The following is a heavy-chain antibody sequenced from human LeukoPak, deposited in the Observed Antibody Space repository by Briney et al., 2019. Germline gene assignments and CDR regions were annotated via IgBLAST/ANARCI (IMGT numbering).Heavy chain of an antibody. J-gene: IGHJ5*02. CDR1: GYTFTGYY. CDR2: INPNSGGT. V-gene: IGHV1-2*02. D-gene: IGHD1-26*01. Sequence: ASVKVSCKASGYTFTGYYMHWVRQAPGQGLEWMGWINPNSGGTKYAQKFQGRATMTRDTSISTAYMELSRLRSDDTAVYYCARERAIVGATLHWFDPWGQGTLVTVSS. CDR3: ARERAIVGATLHWFDP.